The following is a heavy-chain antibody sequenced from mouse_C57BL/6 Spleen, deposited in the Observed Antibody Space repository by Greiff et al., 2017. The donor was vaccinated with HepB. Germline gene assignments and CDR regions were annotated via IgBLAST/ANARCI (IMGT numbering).Heavy chain of an antibody. D-gene: IGHD2-5*01. CDR2: INPSTGGT. CDR1: GYSFTGYY. CDR3: ARMAYSNYDWYFDV. J-gene: IGHJ1*03. V-gene: IGHV1-43*01. Sequence: VQLQQSGPELVKPGASVKISCKASGYSFTGYYMHWVKQSSEKSLEWIGEINPSTGGTSYNQKFKGKATLTVDKSSSTAYMQLKSLTSEDSAVYYCARMAYSNYDWYFDVWGTGTTVTVSS.